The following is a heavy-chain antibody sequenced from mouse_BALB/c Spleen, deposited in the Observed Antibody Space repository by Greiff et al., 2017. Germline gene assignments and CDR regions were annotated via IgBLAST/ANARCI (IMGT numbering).Heavy chain of an antibody. CDR1: GFNINDYY. D-gene: IGHD2-14*01. CDR3: TYYRYNDY. J-gene: IGHJ2*01. Sequence: VQLKQSGAELVRPGASVKLSCTASGFNINDYYMHWVKQRPEQGLEWIGWIDPENGDTEYAPKFQGKATMTADTSSNTAYLQLSSLTSEDTAVYYCTYYRYNDYWGQGTTLTVSS. V-gene: IGHV14-1*01. CDR2: IDPENGDT.